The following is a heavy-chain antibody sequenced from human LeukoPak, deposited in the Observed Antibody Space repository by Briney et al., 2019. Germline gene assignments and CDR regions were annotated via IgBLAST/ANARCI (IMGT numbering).Heavy chain of an antibody. V-gene: IGHV1-18*01. Sequence: GPVKVSCKASGYTFTSYGISWVRQAPGQGLEWMGWISAYNGNTNYAQKLQGRVTMTTDTSTSTAYMELRSLRSDDTAVYYCASLYGSGSYWNGMDVWGQGTTVTVSS. J-gene: IGHJ6*02. CDR3: ASLYGSGSYWNGMDV. CDR1: GYTFTSYG. D-gene: IGHD3-10*01. CDR2: ISAYNGNT.